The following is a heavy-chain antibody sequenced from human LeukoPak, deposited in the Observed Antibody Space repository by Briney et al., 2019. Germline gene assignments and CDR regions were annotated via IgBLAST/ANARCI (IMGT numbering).Heavy chain of an antibody. V-gene: IGHV3-64*01. J-gene: IGHJ4*02. CDR1: GFTFSNYA. CDR2: ISSNGGST. Sequence: GGSLRLSCVVSGFTFSNYAMHWVRQAPGKGLEYVSAISSNGGSTYYANSVKGRFTISRDNSKNTLYLQMGSLRAEDMAVYYCAKDLGFGELFHDYWGQGTLVTVSS. CDR3: AKDLGFGELFHDY. D-gene: IGHD3-10*01.